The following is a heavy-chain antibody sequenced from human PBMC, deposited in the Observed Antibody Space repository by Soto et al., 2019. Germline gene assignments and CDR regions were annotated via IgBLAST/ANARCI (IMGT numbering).Heavy chain of an antibody. CDR2: INGRGGGT. CDR1: GFTFTDYA. D-gene: IGHD2-21*02. J-gene: IGHJ1*01. Sequence: EVQLLASGGGLVQPRGSLRLSCAASGFTFTDYALTWVRQTPRKGLEWVSSINGRGGGTYYADSVKGRFTISRDNSKNMVFLQMNSRGVEDAAIYYCTKNPRPVCGGVCYAEHWGQGTLVTVSP. CDR3: TKNPRPVCGGVCYAEH. V-gene: IGHV3-23*01.